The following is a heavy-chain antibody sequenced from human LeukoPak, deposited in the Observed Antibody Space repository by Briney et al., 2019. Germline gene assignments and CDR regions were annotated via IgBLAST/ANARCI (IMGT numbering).Heavy chain of an antibody. J-gene: IGHJ4*02. CDR1: GGSVSSGSYY. Sequence: PSETLSLTCTVSGGSVSSGSYYWGWIRQPPGKGLEWIGSIYYSGSTYYNPSLKSRVTISVDTSRNQFSLKLSSVTAADTAVYYCARLWFGELLVNYWGQGTLVTVSS. CDR2: IYYSGST. V-gene: IGHV4-39*01. CDR3: ARLWFGELLVNY. D-gene: IGHD3-10*01.